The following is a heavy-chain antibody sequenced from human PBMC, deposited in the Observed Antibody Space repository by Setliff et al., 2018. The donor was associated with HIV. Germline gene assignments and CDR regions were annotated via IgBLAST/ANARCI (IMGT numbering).Heavy chain of an antibody. V-gene: IGHV4-39*01. J-gene: IGHJ4*02. CDR3: ASFFVTTVTNQDY. Sequence: PSETLSLTCTVSGFSFRNSFYNWGWIRQPPGKGLEWIGTIYYSGTTYYNPSLKSRVTMSIDTSNNQFSLKLTSVTAADTAMYYCASFFVTTVTNQDYWGQGTPVTVSS. CDR2: IYYSGTT. D-gene: IGHD4-17*01. CDR1: GFSFRNSFYN.